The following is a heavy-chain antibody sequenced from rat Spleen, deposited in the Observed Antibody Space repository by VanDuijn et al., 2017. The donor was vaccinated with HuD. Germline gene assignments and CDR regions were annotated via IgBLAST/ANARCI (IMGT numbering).Heavy chain of an antibody. J-gene: IGHJ1*01. V-gene: IGHV5-25*01. D-gene: IGHD1-1*01. CDR1: GFTFSNYY. CDR2: TSTGGGNT. Sequence: EVQLVESGGGLVQPGRSLKLSCAASGFTFSNYYMAWVRQAPTKGLEWVASTSTGGGNTYYRDSVKGRFTISRDNAKSTLYLQMNSLRSEDTATYYCARRDAYYYSGEDWYFDFWGPGTMVTVSS. CDR3: ARRDAYYYSGEDWYFDF.